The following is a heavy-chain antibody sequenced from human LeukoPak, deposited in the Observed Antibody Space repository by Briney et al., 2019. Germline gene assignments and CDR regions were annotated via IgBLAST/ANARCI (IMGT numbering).Heavy chain of an antibody. D-gene: IGHD3-10*01. J-gene: IGHJ5*02. Sequence: GSLRLSCAASGFTFSADSMNWVRQPPGKGLEWIGEINHSGSTNYNPSLKSRVTISVDTSKNQFSLKLSSVTAADTAVYYCARGIGFGELLANWFDPWGQGTLVTVSS. V-gene: IGHV4-34*01. CDR2: INHSGST. CDR3: ARGIGFGELLANWFDP. CDR1: GFTFSADS.